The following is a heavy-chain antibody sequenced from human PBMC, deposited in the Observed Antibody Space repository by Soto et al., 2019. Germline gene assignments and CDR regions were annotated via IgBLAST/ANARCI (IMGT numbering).Heavy chain of an antibody. CDR2: TRHDGSNT. V-gene: IGHV3-33*01. CDR1: GFNFRGYG. D-gene: IGHD1-26*01. Sequence: QVQLVESGGGVVQPGRSLRLSCAASGFNFRGYGMHWVRQAPGKGLEWVAITRHDGSNTYYADSVRGRFTISRDNSKNTLYLQMNSLRVEDTAVYYCARDGVGATTYFGYFDYWCQGTPITVSS. CDR3: ARDGVGATTYFGYFDY. J-gene: IGHJ4*02.